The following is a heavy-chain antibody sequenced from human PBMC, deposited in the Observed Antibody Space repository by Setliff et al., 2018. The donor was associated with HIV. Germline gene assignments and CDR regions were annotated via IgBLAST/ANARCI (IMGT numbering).Heavy chain of an antibody. CDR1: GYTFTSYA. CDR2: INAGNGNI. V-gene: IGHV1-3*01. J-gene: IGHJ4*02. Sequence: PSVKVSCKASGYTFTSYAMHWVRQAPGQRLEWMGWINAGNGNIRYSQKFQGRVTLTRDTSASTVYLDLSSLRSEDTAIYYCARGYYNSGNYFEYWGQGTLVTVSS. D-gene: IGHD3-10*01. CDR3: ARGYYNSGNYFEY.